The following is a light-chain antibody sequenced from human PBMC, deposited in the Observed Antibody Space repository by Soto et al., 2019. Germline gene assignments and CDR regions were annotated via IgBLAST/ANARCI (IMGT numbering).Light chain of an antibody. CDR1: TSDVGGSNY. CDR2: EVS. Sequence: QSALTQPASVSGSPGQSITISCTGTTSDVGGSNYVSWYQQHPGKAPKLIISEVSHRPSGVSNRFSGSKSGNTASLTISGLQAEDEADYYCSSYRRASTLYVIFGGGTKLTVL. J-gene: IGLJ2*01. V-gene: IGLV2-14*01. CDR3: SSYRRASTLYVI.